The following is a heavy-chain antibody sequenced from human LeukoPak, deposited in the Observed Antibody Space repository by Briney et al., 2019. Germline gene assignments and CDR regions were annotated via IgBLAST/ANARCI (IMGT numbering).Heavy chain of an antibody. CDR2: INHRGST. CDR1: GGPFSGYY. J-gene: IGHJ4*02. Sequence: SETLSLTCAVYGGPFSGYYWSWLRQPPGKGLEWIGEINHRGSTNYNPSLKSRVTISVDTSKNQFSLKLSSVTAADTAVYYCARGSRYHFDDWGQGTLVTVSS. V-gene: IGHV4-34*01. D-gene: IGHD6-13*01. CDR3: ARGSRYHFDD.